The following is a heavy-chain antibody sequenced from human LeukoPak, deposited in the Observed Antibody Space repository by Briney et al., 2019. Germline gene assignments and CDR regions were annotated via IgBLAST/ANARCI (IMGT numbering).Heavy chain of an antibody. D-gene: IGHD4-23*01. CDR1: GYSNRSGYY. V-gene: IGHV4-38-2*02. Sequence: PSETLSLTCTVSGYSNRSGYYWGWIRQPPGKGLEWIGSLYHSGSTYYNPSLKSRVIISVDTSKNQFSLKLSSVTAADTAVYYCARGRPHYGGRSYYYYYYMDVWGKGTTVTVSS. CDR2: LYHSGST. CDR3: ARGRPHYGGRSYYYYYYMDV. J-gene: IGHJ6*03.